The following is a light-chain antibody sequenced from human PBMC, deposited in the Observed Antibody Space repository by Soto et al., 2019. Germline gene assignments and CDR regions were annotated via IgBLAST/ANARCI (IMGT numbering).Light chain of an antibody. CDR3: SSYTGGNTYWI. CDR1: SSDIGAYNY. CDR2: EVS. J-gene: IGLJ3*02. Sequence: QSVLTQPASVSGSPGQSITISCTGTSSDIGAYNYVSWYQQHPGKAPKVIIFEVSNRPSGVSNRFSGSKSGNTASLTISGLQPEDDADYHCSSYTGGNTYWIFGGGTKVTVL. V-gene: IGLV2-14*01.